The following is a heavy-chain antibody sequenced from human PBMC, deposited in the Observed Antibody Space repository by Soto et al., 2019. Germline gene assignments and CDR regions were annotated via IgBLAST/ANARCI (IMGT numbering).Heavy chain of an antibody. CDR2: IFYLGSS. D-gene: IGHD3-3*02. CDR1: GDSIISSDFY. J-gene: IGHJ5*02. CDR3: ARHSLALRNNNWFHP. Sequence: SETLSLTCTVSGDSIISSDFYWGWVRQPPGKGLEWIGSIFYLGSSYYNPSLKSRVTMSVDTSKNQFSLRLRSVTAADTALYFCARHSLALRNNNWFHPWGQRIMVTVPQ. V-gene: IGHV4-39*01.